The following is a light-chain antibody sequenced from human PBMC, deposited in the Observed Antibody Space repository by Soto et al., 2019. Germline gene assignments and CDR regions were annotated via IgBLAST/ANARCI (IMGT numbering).Light chain of an antibody. CDR1: QAVPNN. CDR2: EES. CDR3: QKYNSAPLT. V-gene: IGKV1-9*01. J-gene: IGKJ4*01. Sequence: DIHLTQSPSFLSASVGDRVTITCRPSQAVPNNMAWYQQKPGKPPKLLIYEESTLHSGVPSRFSGRKSGTQFTLTIDSLQPEDVATYYCQKYNSAPLTFGGGTKVDI.